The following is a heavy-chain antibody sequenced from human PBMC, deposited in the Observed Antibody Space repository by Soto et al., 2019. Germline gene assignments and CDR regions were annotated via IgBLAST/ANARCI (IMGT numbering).Heavy chain of an antibody. D-gene: IGHD1-26*01. CDR3: ARREIQGPIDY. CDR2: IYHSGTT. CDR1: GYSISSSNW. J-gene: IGHJ4*02. Sequence: PSETLSLTCAVSGYSISSSNWWGWIRQPPGKGLEWIGYIYHSGTTYYNPSLKSRVTMSVDTSKNQFSLKLTSVTAVDTAVYYCARREIQGPIDYWGQGTLVTAPQ. V-gene: IGHV4-28*01.